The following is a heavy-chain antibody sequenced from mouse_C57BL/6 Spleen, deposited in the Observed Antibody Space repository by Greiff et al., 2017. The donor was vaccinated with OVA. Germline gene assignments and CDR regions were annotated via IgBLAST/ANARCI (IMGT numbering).Heavy chain of an antibody. J-gene: IGHJ4*01. CDR2: INPYNGDT. CDR3: ARMPYYYGSSLGAMDY. CDR1: GYSFTGYF. Sequence: VQLQQSGPELVKPGDSVKISCKASGYSFTGYFMNWVMQSHGKSLEWIGRINPYNGDTFYNQKFKGKATLTVDKSSSTANMELRSLTSEDSAVYYCARMPYYYGSSLGAMDYWGQGTSVTVSS. V-gene: IGHV1-20*01. D-gene: IGHD1-1*01.